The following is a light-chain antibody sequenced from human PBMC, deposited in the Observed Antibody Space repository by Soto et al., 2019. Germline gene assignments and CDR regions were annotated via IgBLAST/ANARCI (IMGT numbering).Light chain of an antibody. J-gene: IGLJ1*01. V-gene: IGLV2-14*01. CDR3: SSFTTSTTYV. CDR2: EVS. CDR1: SSDVGKYDY. Sequence: QSALTQPPSASGSPGQSVTISCTGTSSDVGKYDYVSWFQHHPGKAPKLIIYEVSKRPSGVSNRFSGSMSANTASLTISGLQTEDEADYYCSSFTTSTTYVFGTGTKVTVL.